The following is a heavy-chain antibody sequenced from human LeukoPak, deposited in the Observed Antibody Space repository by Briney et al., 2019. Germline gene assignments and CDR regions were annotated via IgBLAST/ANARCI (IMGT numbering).Heavy chain of an antibody. CDR1: GYSISSIYY. J-gene: IGHJ3*02. Sequence: ASETLSLTCEVSGYSISSIYYWGWIRQSPGKGLEWIATISNSGTTYYNLSLKSRVTISMDTSQNQFSLKLSSVTAADTAVYYCARVVIGVLAFDIWGQGTMVTVSS. CDR2: ISNSGTT. V-gene: IGHV4-38-2*01. D-gene: IGHD3-22*01. CDR3: ARVVIGVLAFDI.